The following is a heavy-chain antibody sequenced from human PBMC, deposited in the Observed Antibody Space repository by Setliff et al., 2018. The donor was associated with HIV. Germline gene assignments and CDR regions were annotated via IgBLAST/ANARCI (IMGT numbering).Heavy chain of an antibody. CDR2: IYFTGST. J-gene: IGHJ5*02. CDR1: GYSMSGGYN. Sequence: PSETLSLTCTVSGYSMSGGYNWGWIRQSPEKGLEWIGSIYFTGSTYNNPSLKTRFSLSVDTSKNKFSLKVTSVTAADTAVYYCARHVHDVLTGLNWLDPWGQGTLVTVSS. D-gene: IGHD3-9*01. V-gene: IGHV4-38-2*02. CDR3: ARHVHDVLTGLNWLDP.